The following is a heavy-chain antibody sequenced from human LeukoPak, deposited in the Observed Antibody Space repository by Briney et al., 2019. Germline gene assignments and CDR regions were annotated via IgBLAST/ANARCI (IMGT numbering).Heavy chain of an antibody. CDR2: IYYTGGT. V-gene: IGHV4-59*01. D-gene: IGHD3-3*01. Sequence: SETLSLTCAVSGDSISSYYWSWIRQPPGKGLEWIGYIYYTGGTNYNPSLKSRVTISVDTSKNQFSLKLSSVTAADTAVYFCARGSQRITVFGVVTDYWGQGTLVTVSS. CDR1: GDSISSYY. J-gene: IGHJ4*02. CDR3: ARGSQRITVFGVVTDY.